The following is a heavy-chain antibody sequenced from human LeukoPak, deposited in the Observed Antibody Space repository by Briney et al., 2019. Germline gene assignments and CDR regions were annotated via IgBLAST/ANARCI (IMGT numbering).Heavy chain of an antibody. V-gene: IGHV4-39*01. CDR2: IYYSGST. CDR3: ARRAQRYSSGWYPSYYFDY. CDR1: GGSISSSSYY. J-gene: IGHJ4*02. Sequence: NPSETLSLTCTVSGGSISSSSYYWGWIRQPPGKGLEWIGSIYYSGSTYYNPSLKSRVTISVDTSKNQFSLKLSSVTAADTAVYYCARRAQRYSSGWYPSYYFDYWGQGTLVTVSS. D-gene: IGHD6-19*01.